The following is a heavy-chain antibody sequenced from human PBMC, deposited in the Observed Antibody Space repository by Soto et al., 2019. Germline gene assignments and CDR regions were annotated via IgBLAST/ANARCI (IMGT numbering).Heavy chain of an antibody. Sequence: PGGSLGLSCAASGFTFNKYGMHWVRQAPGKGLEWLAVIWADGSDKYYADSVKGRFTVSRDNSKNTLYLQMSSLRPEDTAVYYCARCFSEGSGYKCVDDWGQGTLVTVSS. CDR1: GFTFNKYG. D-gene: IGHD3-22*01. V-gene: IGHV3-33*01. CDR3: ARCFSEGSGYKCVDD. J-gene: IGHJ4*02. CDR2: IWADGSDK.